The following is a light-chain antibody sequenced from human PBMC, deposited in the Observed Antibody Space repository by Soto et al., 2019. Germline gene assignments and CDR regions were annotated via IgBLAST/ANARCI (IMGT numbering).Light chain of an antibody. J-gene: IGKJ1*01. CDR1: QSISSW. CDR2: KAS. Sequence: DIQMTQSPSTLSASVGDRVTITCRASQSISSWLAWYQQKPGKAPKLLIYKASSLESGVPSRFSGSGSGTEFQLTISSLQPNDFAKYLNQQYNSYWTFCQGTMVDI. V-gene: IGKV1-5*03. CDR3: QQYNSYWT.